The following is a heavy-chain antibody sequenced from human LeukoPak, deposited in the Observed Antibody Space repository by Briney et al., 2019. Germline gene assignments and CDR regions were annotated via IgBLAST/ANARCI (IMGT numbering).Heavy chain of an antibody. CDR1: GFTFSDYG. V-gene: IGHV3-30*02. CDR2: IRDDGSIR. J-gene: IGHJ3*02. D-gene: IGHD5-12*01. CDR3: ARDSGYGGYYFHGLDI. Sequence: GGSLRLSCATSGFTFSDYGMNWVRQAPGKGLEWVAFIRDDGSIRYYPDSVKGRFTISRGNSKNMLYVQMNSLRADDTAVYYCARDSGYGGYYFHGLDIWGHGTLVTVSS.